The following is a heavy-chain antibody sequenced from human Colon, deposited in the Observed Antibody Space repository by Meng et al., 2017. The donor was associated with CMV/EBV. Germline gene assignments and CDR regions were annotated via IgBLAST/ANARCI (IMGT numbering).Heavy chain of an antibody. D-gene: IGHD3-3*01. CDR1: GYTFTGYL. CDR3: GTFGGDFDY. Sequence: QVHLMQSGAVMRGLWASVTVSCRASGYTFTGYLIHWVRQAPGQGLEWMGWINPYSGDTIYAQKFEVGVTMTRDASITTAYLELSSLKSDDTAVYYCGTFGGDFDYWGQGTLVTVSS. J-gene: IGHJ4*02. V-gene: IGHV1-2*02. CDR2: INPYSGDT.